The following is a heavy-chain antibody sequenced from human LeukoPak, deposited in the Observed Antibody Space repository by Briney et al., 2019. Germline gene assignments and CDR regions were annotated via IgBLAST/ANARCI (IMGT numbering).Heavy chain of an antibody. Sequence: GGSLRLSCAASGFTVSSNYMSWVRQAPGKGLEWVSVIYSGGSTYYADSVKGRFTISRDNSKSTLYIQMNSLRDEDTAVYYCARDLRIAAAGTGDAFDIWGQGTMVTVSS. CDR3: ARDLRIAAAGTGDAFDI. CDR1: GFTVSSNY. J-gene: IGHJ3*02. CDR2: IYSGGST. D-gene: IGHD6-13*01. V-gene: IGHV3-53*01.